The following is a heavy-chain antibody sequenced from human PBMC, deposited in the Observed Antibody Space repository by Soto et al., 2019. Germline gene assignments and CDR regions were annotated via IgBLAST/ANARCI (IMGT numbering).Heavy chain of an antibody. Sequence: GGSLRLSCAASGFTFSSYGMHWFRQAPGKGLEWVAVISYDGSNKYYADSVKGRFTISRDNSKNTLYLQMNSLRAEDTAVYYCAKEAFSGYCISTSCYADYWGQGTLVTVSS. V-gene: IGHV3-30*18. J-gene: IGHJ4*02. CDR3: AKEAFSGYCISTSCYADY. D-gene: IGHD2-2*01. CDR2: ISYDGSNK. CDR1: GFTFSSYG.